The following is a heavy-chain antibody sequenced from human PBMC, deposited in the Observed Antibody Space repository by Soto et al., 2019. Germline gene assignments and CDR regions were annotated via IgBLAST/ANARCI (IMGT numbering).Heavy chain of an antibody. D-gene: IGHD3-10*01. CDR1: GFTFSDHY. Sequence: EVQLVESGGGLVQPGGSLRLSCAASGFTFSDHYMDWVRQAPGKGLEWVGRTRNKANSYSTEYAASVRGRFTISRDESKNSQYLQMTILKPEDTAVYYCVRTSHYGSGSWNFDYWGQGTLVTVSS. V-gene: IGHV3-72*01. CDR2: TRNKANSYST. J-gene: IGHJ4*02. CDR3: VRTSHYGSGSWNFDY.